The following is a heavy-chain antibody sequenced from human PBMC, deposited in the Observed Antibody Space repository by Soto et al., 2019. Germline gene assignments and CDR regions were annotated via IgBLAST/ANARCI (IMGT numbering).Heavy chain of an antibody. CDR2: INHSGST. Sequence: QVQLQQWGAGLLKPSETLSLTCAVYGGSFSGYYWSWIRQPPGKGLEWIGEINHSGSTNYNPSLKSRVTISVDTSKNQFSLKLSSVTAADMAVYYCARGRLTGYLKYYYYGMDVWGQGTTVTVSS. V-gene: IGHV4-34*01. J-gene: IGHJ6*02. CDR3: ARGRLTGYLKYYYYGMDV. CDR1: GGSFSGYY. D-gene: IGHD3-9*01.